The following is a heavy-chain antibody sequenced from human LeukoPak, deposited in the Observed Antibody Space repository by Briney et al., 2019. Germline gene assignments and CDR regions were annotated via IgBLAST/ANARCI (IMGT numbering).Heavy chain of an antibody. Sequence: SETLSLTCAVYGGSFSGYYWSWIRQPPGKGLEWIGYIYDSGSTNYNPSLKSRVTISGDTSKNQFSLKLSSVTAADTAVYYCARGAVGIYYGMDVWGQGTTVTVSS. J-gene: IGHJ6*02. CDR1: GGSFSGYY. CDR2: IYDSGST. CDR3: ARGAVGIYYGMDV. V-gene: IGHV4-59*01. D-gene: IGHD1-1*01.